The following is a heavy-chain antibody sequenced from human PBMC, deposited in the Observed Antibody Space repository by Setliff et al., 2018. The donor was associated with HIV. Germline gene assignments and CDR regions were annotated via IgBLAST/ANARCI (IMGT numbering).Heavy chain of an antibody. CDR2: IYQSGSI. J-gene: IGHJ6*03. CDR3: ARDRLCSSTSCYSGGDYMDV. Sequence: SETLSLTCAASGYSINSGFSRAWVRQPPGQGPQWIGSIYQSGSIYYNPSLQSRVTISVDSSKNQFSLKLSSVTAADTAVYYCARDRLCSSTSCYSGGDYMDVWGKGTTVTVSS. D-gene: IGHD2-2*02. V-gene: IGHV4-38-2*02. CDR1: GYSINSGFS.